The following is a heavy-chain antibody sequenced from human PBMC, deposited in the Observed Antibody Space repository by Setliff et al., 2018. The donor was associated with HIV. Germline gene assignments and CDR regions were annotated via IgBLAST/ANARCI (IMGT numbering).Heavy chain of an antibody. V-gene: IGHV1-2*02. CDR1: GYAFIKYY. J-gene: IGHJ4*02. D-gene: IGHD1-26*01. Sequence: GASVKVSCKTSGYAFIKYYIHWVRQAPGQGLEWLGWVNPRNGGTNYAQILQGRVTMTRDTSTNTAYMELGRLRSDDTAVYYCALASIVSTARWNHWGRGTLVTVSS. CDR3: ALASIVSTARWNH. CDR2: VNPRNGGT.